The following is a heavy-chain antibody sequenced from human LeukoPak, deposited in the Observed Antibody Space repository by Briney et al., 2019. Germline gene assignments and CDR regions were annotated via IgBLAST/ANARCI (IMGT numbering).Heavy chain of an antibody. CDR3: VRALGYCSSGSCYYYDY. J-gene: IGHJ4*02. Sequence: GESLKISCKGSGYRFSSYWIGWVRQMPGKGLEWMGIIYPGDSETRYSPSFQGQVTISADKCISTAYLQWSSLKASDTAMYYCVRALGYCSSGSCYYYDYWGQGTLVTVSS. D-gene: IGHD2-15*01. V-gene: IGHV5-51*01. CDR2: IYPGDSET. CDR1: GYRFSSYW.